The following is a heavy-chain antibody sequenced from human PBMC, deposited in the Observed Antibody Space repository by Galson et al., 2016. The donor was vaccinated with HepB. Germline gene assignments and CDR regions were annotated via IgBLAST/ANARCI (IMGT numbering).Heavy chain of an antibody. Sequence: SVKVSCKVSGYTLTEFSMHWVRQAPGQGLEWMGWISANNGNTNYAQKFQGRVSMTTDTSTNTAYMELRGLRSDDTAVYYCARAYYDFWSGMNYYYYMDVWGKGTTVTVSS. CDR3: ARAYYDFWSGMNYYYYMDV. V-gene: IGHV1-18*04. J-gene: IGHJ6*03. CDR1: GYTLTEFS. CDR2: ISANNGNT. D-gene: IGHD3-3*01.